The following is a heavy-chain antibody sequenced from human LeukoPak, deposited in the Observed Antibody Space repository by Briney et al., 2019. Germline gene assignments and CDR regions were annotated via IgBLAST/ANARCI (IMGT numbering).Heavy chain of an antibody. CDR2: VCYSGTT. CDR3: ARHGGGSNSVFYSDY. J-gene: IGHJ4*02. D-gene: IGHD3-16*01. Sequence: PSETLSLTCAVYGGSFSGYYWSWIRQPPGEGLEWIGYVCYSGTTDYNPSLKSRVTISIDTSKNQLSLKLTSVTAAHTGVYYCARHGGGSNSVFYSDYWGQGALVTVSS. CDR1: GGSFSGYY. V-gene: IGHV4-59*08.